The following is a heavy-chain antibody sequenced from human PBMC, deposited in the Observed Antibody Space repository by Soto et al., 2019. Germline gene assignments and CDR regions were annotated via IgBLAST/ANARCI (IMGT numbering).Heavy chain of an antibody. Sequence: PGGSLRLSCAASGFPFSDYYMSWIRQAPGRGLEWVSSIGSSSSYTNYADSVKGRFTISRDNAKNSLYLQMNSLRAEDTAVYYCARGPHVGISTSWGQGTLVTVSS. CDR2: IGSSSSYT. CDR3: ARGPHVGISTS. CDR1: GFPFSDYY. D-gene: IGHD2-2*01. V-gene: IGHV3-11*05. J-gene: IGHJ4*02.